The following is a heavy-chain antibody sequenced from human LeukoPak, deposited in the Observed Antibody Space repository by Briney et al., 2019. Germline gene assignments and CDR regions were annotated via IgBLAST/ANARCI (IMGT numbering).Heavy chain of an antibody. CDR2: ISASNNNT. CDR1: GYMFTNYG. J-gene: IGHJ6*02. D-gene: IGHD2-2*01. CDR3: ARFCSSSTYLQTIHYYFGMDV. V-gene: IGHV1-18*01. Sequence: GASVKVSCKASGYMFTNYGISWVRQAPGQGLEWMGWISASNNNTNYAQKFQDRVTMTLDTSTTTAYMELRSLTPDDTAVYFCARFCSSSTYLQTIHYYFGMDVWGQGTPVIVSS.